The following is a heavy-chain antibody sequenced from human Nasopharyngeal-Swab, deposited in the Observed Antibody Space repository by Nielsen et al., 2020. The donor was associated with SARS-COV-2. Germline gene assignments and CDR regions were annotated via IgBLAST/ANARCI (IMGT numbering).Heavy chain of an antibody. J-gene: IGHJ4*02. CDR3: ARVVAVAGTRRYFDY. Sequence: WIRQPPGKGLEWIGSIYYSGSTYYNPSLKSRVTISVDTSKNQFSLELSSVTAADTAVYYCARVVAVAGTRRYFDYWGQGTLVTVSS. CDR2: IYYSGST. V-gene: IGHV4-39*01. D-gene: IGHD6-19*01.